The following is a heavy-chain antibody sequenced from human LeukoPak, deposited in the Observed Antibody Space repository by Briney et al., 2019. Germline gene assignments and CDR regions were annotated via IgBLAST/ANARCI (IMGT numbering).Heavy chain of an antibody. J-gene: IGHJ5*02. D-gene: IGHD5-12*01. V-gene: IGHV3-23*01. CDR3: ARDPGGRDGYNYDWFDP. CDR2: ISGSGGST. Sequence: GGSLRLSCAASGFTFSSYAMSWVRQAPGKGLEWVSAISGSGGSTYYADSVKGRFTISRDNSKNTLYLQMNSLRAEDTAVYYCARDPGGRDGYNYDWFDPWGQGTLVTVSS. CDR1: GFTFSSYA.